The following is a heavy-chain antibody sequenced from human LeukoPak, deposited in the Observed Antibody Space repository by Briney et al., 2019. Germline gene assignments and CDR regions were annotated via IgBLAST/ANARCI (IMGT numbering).Heavy chain of an antibody. V-gene: IGHV3-7*01. Sequence: GGSLRLSCATSRFTFSSYWMNWVRQAPGKGLEWVANIKQDGSEKYYVDSVKGRFTISRDNAKNSLYLQMNSLRAEDTAVYYCARDGAPDAHCSSSSCAIRWGQGTLVTVSS. D-gene: IGHD2-2*01. CDR3: ARDGAPDAHCSSSSCAIR. CDR2: IKQDGSEK. CDR1: RFTFSSYW. J-gene: IGHJ4*02.